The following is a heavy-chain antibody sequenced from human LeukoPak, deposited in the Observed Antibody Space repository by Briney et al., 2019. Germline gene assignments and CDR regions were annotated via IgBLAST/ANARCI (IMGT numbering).Heavy chain of an antibody. J-gene: IGHJ4*02. CDR2: IFYSGST. CDR1: GGSISTSNYC. CDR3: ARGVVAAAGRTFDF. V-gene: IGHV4-39*07. Sequence: SETLSLTCTVSGGSISTSNYCWGWIRQPPGKGLEWIGNIFYSGSTYYSPSLKSRVTISLDTSKNQFSLKLSSVTAADTAVYYCARGVVAAAGRTFDFWGQGTLVTVSS. D-gene: IGHD6-13*01.